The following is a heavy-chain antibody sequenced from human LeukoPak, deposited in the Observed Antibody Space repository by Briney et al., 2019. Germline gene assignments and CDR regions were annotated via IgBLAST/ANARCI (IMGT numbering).Heavy chain of an antibody. Sequence: SETLSLTFTVSGGSISSSSYYWGWIRQPPGKGLEWMGSIYYSGSTYYNPSLKSRVTISVDTSKNQFSLKLSSVTAADTAVYYCARDVIGAAAGTFYFDYWGQGTLVTVSS. D-gene: IGHD6-13*01. CDR3: ARDVIGAAAGTFYFDY. V-gene: IGHV4-39*07. CDR1: GGSISSSSYY. J-gene: IGHJ4*02. CDR2: IYYSGST.